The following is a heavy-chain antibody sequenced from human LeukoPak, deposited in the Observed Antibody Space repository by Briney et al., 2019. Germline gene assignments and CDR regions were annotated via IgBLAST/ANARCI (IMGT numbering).Heavy chain of an antibody. D-gene: IGHD6-19*01. CDR1: GFTFSSYA. Sequence: GGSLRLSCAASGFTFSSYAMSWVRQAPGKGLEWVSAISGSGGSTYYADSEKGRFTISRDNSKNTLYLQMNSLRAEDTAVYYCAKDSTIAVAGTYDYWGQGTLVTVSS. CDR3: AKDSTIAVAGTYDY. CDR2: ISGSGGST. V-gene: IGHV3-23*01. J-gene: IGHJ4*02.